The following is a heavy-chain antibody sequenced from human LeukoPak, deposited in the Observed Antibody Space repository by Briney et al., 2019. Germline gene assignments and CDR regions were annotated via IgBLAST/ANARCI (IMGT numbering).Heavy chain of an antibody. V-gene: IGHV4-39*01. D-gene: IGHD3-3*01. J-gene: IGHJ6*03. CDR1: GDSISRSPYY. CDR2: IYYSGST. Sequence: SETLSLTCTVSGDSISRSPYYWGWIRQPPGKGLEWIGSIYYSGSTYYNPSLKSRVTISVDTSKNQFSLKLSSVTAADTAVYYCARLVGDLRFLEWLPAGYMDVWGKGTTVTVSS. CDR3: ARLVGDLRFLEWLPAGYMDV.